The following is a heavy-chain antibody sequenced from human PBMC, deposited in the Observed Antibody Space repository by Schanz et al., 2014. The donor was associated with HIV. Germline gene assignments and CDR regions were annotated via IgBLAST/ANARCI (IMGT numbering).Heavy chain of an antibody. D-gene: IGHD2-15*01. CDR3: ALSRPSGYGGSWYFDL. J-gene: IGHJ2*01. V-gene: IGHV3-23*01. CDR2: ISGSSIT. CDR1: GLPFSTSA. Sequence: DVQILESGGGLVQPGGSRRLSCAVSGLPFSTSAMSWVRPAPGKGLEWVSAISGSSITYSADSVKGRFTISRDNSKNTLYLQMNSLRAEDTAVYYCALSRPSGYGGSWYFDLWGRGTLVAVSS.